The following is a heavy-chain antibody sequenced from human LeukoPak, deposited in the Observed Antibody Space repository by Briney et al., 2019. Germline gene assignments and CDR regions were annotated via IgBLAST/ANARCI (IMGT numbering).Heavy chain of an antibody. CDR2: IYYSGST. Sequence: KPSETLSLTCTVSSGSICSLYWSWLRHPPGKGRVGIGYIYYSGSTNYNPSVKGRVTISVDTSKNQFSLKLSSVTAADTGVYYCARGRKDFDYWGQRTLVNVSS. CDR1: SGSICSLY. CDR3: ARGRKDFDY. J-gene: IGHJ4*02. V-gene: IGHV4-59*01.